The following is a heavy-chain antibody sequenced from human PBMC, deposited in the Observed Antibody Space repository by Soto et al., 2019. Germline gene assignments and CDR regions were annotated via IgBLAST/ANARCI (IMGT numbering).Heavy chain of an antibody. J-gene: IGHJ4*02. CDR1: CGSISSSSYY. CDR2: IYYSGST. V-gene: IGHV4-39*01. Sequence: SETLSLTCTVSCGSISSSSYYWGWICQPPGKGLEWIGSIYYSGSTYYNPSLKSRVTISVDTSKNQFSLKLSSVTAADTAVYYCARRRSSSWVNSIVYWGQGTLVTVSS. D-gene: IGHD6-13*01. CDR3: ARRRSSSWVNSIVY.